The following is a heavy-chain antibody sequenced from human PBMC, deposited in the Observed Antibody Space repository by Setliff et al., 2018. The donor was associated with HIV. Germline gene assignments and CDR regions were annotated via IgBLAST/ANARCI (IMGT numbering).Heavy chain of an antibody. Sequence: SETLSLTCTISGGFISNHYWNWIRQPPGKGLEWIGSTHYSGSSYYSPSLKSRVTISLDTSKNQFSLNLTSVTAADSAVYYCASRVYYYDSNNFLREEGFDPWGQGTLVTVSS. V-gene: IGHV4-59*08. CDR2: THYSGSS. D-gene: IGHD3-22*01. J-gene: IGHJ5*02. CDR3: ASRVYYYDSNNFLREEGFDP. CDR1: GGFISNHY.